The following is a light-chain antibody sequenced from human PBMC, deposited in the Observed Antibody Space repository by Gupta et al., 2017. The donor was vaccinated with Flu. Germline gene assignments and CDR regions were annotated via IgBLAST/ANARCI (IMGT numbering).Light chain of an antibody. J-gene: IGKJ3*01. V-gene: IGKV1-39*01. CDR1: QSISTD. Sequence: DIQMTESPSYLSSSLGDRVTITCRASQSISTDLYWYQQKPGRAPKLLIYGASTLQSGVPSRFSGSGSGTDFTLTISRLQPEDSATFYCEQSNSFPFTFGHGTKVDIK. CDR3: EQSNSFPFT. CDR2: GAS.